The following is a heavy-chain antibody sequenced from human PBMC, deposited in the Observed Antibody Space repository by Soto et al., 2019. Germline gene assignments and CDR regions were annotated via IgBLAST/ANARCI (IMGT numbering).Heavy chain of an antibody. J-gene: IGHJ4*02. CDR1: GFTFSNFG. V-gene: IGHV3-30*18. Sequence: QVRLVESGGGVVQPGRSPRLSCAASGFTFSNFGMHWVRQAPGKGLEWVAAISSDGGDKYYSHSVKDRFTISRDNSKNTLFLQMNSLRVEDTAVYYCVKGSEVARQELDHWGQGILVTVSS. CDR2: ISSDGGDK. CDR3: VKGSEVARQELDH. D-gene: IGHD2-15*01.